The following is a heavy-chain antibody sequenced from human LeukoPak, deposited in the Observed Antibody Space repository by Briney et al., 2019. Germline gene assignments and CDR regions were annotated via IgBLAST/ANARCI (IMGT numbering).Heavy chain of an antibody. J-gene: IGHJ4*02. CDR3: ARNSRDSSGYYYFDC. Sequence: GGSLRLSCAASGFTFSSYSMNWVRQAPGKGLEWVSSISSSSSYIYYADSVKGRFTISRDNAKNSLYLRMNSLRAEDTAVYYCARNSRDSSGYYYFDCWGQGTLVTVSS. CDR2: ISSSSSYI. V-gene: IGHV3-21*01. D-gene: IGHD3-22*01. CDR1: GFTFSSYS.